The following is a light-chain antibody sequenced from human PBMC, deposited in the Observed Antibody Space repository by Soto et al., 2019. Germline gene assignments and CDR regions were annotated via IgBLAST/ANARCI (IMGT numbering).Light chain of an antibody. V-gene: IGLV8-61*01. CDR3: VLYMGSGISV. CDR1: SGSVSTSYY. Sequence: QTVVTQEPSFSVSPGGTVTLTCGLSSGSVSTSYYPSWYQQTPGQAPRTLIYNTNTRSSGVPGRFSGSMLGNKAALTIAGAQADDESDYYCVLYMGSGISVFGGGTQLTVL. CDR2: NTN. J-gene: IGLJ3*02.